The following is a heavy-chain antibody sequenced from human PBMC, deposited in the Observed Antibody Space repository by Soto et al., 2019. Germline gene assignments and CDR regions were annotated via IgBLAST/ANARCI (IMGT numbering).Heavy chain of an antibody. J-gene: IGHJ6*02. CDR3: ARARSYYDFWSGYPKHCYYYGMDV. Sequence: PSETLSLTCAVYGGSFSGYYWSWIRQPPGKGLEWIGEINHSGSTNYNPSLKSRVTISVDTSKNQFSLKLSSVTAADTAVYYCARARSYYDFWSGYPKHCYYYGMDVWGQGTTVTVSS. V-gene: IGHV4-34*01. CDR2: INHSGST. D-gene: IGHD3-3*01. CDR1: GGSFSGYY.